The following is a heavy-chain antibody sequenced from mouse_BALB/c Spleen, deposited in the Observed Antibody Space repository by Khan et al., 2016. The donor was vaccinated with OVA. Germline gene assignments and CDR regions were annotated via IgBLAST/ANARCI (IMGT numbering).Heavy chain of an antibody. CDR2: IDPANGNT. V-gene: IGHV14-3*02. D-gene: IGHD4-1*01. CDR1: GFHIKDTY. Sequence: VQLQQSGAELVKPGASVKLSCTASGFHIKDTYMHWVKQRPKQGLEWIGRIDPANGNTKFDPKFQGKATLPADTSSNTAYLQLSSLTSEDTAVYYCVRDYWDVFAYWGQGTLVTVSA. CDR3: VRDYWDVFAY. J-gene: IGHJ3*01.